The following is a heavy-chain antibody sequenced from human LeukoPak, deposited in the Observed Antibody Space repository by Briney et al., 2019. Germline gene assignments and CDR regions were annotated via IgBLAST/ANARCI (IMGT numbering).Heavy chain of an antibody. J-gene: IGHJ1*01. V-gene: IGHV3-66*01. D-gene: IGHD2-8*01. CDR1: GFTVSSNY. CDR3: ARGTWEYFQH. Sequence: GGSLRLSCAASGFTVSSNYMTWVPQAPGKGLEWVSIIYSGGSTYYADSVKGRFTISRDNSKNTLYLQMNSLRAEDTAVYYCARGTWEYFQHWGQGTLVTVSS. CDR2: IYSGGST.